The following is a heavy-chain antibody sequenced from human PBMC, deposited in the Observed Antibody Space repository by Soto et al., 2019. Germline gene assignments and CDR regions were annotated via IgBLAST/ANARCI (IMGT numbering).Heavy chain of an antibody. V-gene: IGHV3-23*01. CDR1: GFTFSSYA. Sequence: GGSLRLSCAASGFTFSSYAMSWVRQAPGKGLEWVSAISGSGGSTSYADSVKGRFTISRDNSKNTLYLQMNSLRAEDTAVYYCARQLRYFDWFPQGWFDPWGQGTLVTVSS. J-gene: IGHJ5*02. D-gene: IGHD3-9*01. CDR2: ISGSGGST. CDR3: ARQLRYFDWFPQGWFDP.